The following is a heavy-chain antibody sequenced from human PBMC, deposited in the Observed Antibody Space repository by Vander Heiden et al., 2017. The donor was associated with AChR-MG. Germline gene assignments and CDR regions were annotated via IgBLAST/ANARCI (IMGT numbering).Heavy chain of an antibody. CDR3: TRILYTPVAEYYYYSGVDA. J-gene: IGHJ6*02. CDR1: GCSHTTSGMC. V-gene: IGHV2-70*15. D-gene: IGHD5-18*01. CDR2: IDWDDAV. Sequence: QVTLRESGPSSVKPTQTLPLTSRFSGCSHTTSGMCVSWIRQPPGKALEWLARIDWDDAVHYNTSLKSRLTITKDTSRAQVVLTMTNMDPVDTATYFCTRILYTPVAEYYYYSGVDAWGQGTRVTVSS.